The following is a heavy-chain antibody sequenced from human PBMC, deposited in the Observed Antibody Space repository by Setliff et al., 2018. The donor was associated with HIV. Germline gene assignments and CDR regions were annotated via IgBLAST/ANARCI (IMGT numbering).Heavy chain of an antibody. J-gene: IGHJ3*01. Sequence: GASVKVSCKASGYDFTNYAMHWVRQAPGQGLEWMGWINAGNGNTKYSQKFQGRVTITRDTSASTAYMELSSLRSDDTAIYYCARDFHVLGYCSADSCPYDASDVWGQGTMVTVSS. CDR1: GYDFTNYA. V-gene: IGHV1-3*01. CDR2: INAGNGNT. CDR3: ARDFHVLGYCSADSCPYDASDV. D-gene: IGHD2-15*01.